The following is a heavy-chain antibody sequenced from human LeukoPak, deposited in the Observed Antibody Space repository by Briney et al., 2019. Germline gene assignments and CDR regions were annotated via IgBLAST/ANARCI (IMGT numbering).Heavy chain of an antibody. V-gene: IGHV1-69*13. CDR3: AREHLGVDY. CDR1: GGTFSIYA. CDR2: IIPIFGTA. Sequence: VASVNVSCKASGGTFSIYAISWVRQAPGQGLEWMGGIIPIFGTANYAQKFQGRVTITADESTSTAYMELSSLRSEDTAVYYCAREHLGVDYWGQGTLVTVSS. J-gene: IGHJ4*02.